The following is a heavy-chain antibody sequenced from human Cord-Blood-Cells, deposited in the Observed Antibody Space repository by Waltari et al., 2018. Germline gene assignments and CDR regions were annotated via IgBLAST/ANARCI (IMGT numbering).Heavy chain of an antibody. Sequence: QVQLQQWGAGLLKPSETLSLTCAVYGGSFSGYYWRWIRQPPGKGLEWIGEINHSGSTNYNPSLKSRITISVDTSKNQFSRKLSSVTAADTAVYYCARDGTWIQLWRWFDPWGQGTLVTVSS. J-gene: IGHJ5*02. D-gene: IGHD5-18*01. CDR2: INHSGST. V-gene: IGHV4-34*01. CDR1: GGSFSGYY. CDR3: ARDGTWIQLWRWFDP.